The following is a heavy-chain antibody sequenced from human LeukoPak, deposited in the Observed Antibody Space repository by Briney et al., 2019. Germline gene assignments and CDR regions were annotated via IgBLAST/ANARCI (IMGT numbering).Heavy chain of an antibody. J-gene: IGHJ3*02. D-gene: IGHD2-2*01. CDR1: GYTFTGNY. Sequence: ASVKVSCKASGYTFTGNYMHWVRQAPGRGFEWMGWINPNTGDTIFAQRFQGRVTVTRDTSISTAYMELSSLRSDDTAVYFCARVPATIGHDAFDIWGQGTLVTVSS. V-gene: IGHV1-2*02. CDR2: INPNTGDT. CDR3: ARVPATIGHDAFDI.